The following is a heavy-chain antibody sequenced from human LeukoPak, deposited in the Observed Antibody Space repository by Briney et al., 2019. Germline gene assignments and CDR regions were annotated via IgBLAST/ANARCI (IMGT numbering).Heavy chain of an antibody. V-gene: IGHV3-23*01. J-gene: IGHJ6*03. D-gene: IGHD1-26*01. CDR3: ANGLAASGNFLLRDYYYFIDV. Sequence: GGSLRLSCAASRFTFSNYAMSWVRQAPGKGLEWVSTINGNGAATYYADSFKGRFLISRDDSKSTVYLRMNKLRVEDSGLYYCANGLAASGNFLLRDYYYFIDVWGKGTTVTVSS. CDR1: RFTFSNYA. CDR2: INGNGAAT.